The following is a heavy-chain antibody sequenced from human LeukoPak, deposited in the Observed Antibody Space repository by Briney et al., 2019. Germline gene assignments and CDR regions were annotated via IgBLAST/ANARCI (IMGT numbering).Heavy chain of an antibody. CDR2: ISGGSTYM. CDR1: GFTFSTYN. V-gene: IGHV3-21*01. D-gene: IGHD3-16*01. Sequence: NTGGSLRLSCAACGFTFSTYNMNWVRQAPGRGLEWVSFISGGSTYMYYADSVKGRFTISRDNAKNSLYLQMNSLRPDDTAVYYCARDLASGDYWGQGTLVTVSS. J-gene: IGHJ4*02. CDR3: ARDLASGDY.